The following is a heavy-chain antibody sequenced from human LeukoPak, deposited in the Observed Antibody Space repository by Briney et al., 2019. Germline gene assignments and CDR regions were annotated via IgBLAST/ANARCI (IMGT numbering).Heavy chain of an antibody. CDR2: IKQDGSET. J-gene: IGHJ4*02. CDR1: RFTLSNYW. V-gene: IGHV3-7*01. CDR3: ARQRGSGCLDY. D-gene: IGHD6-19*01. Sequence: GGSLRLSCAASRFTLSNYWMSWVRQAPGKGLEWVANIKQDGSETYYVDSVKDRFTISRDNAKNSLSLQMNSLRAEDTAVYYCARQRGSGCLDYRGQGTLVTVSS.